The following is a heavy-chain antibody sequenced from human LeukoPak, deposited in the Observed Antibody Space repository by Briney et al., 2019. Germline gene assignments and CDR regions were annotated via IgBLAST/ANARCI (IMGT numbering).Heavy chain of an antibody. D-gene: IGHD3-22*01. J-gene: IGHJ4*02. CDR3: AKALNYYDSSGCDY. Sequence: GGSLRLSCAASGFTVSSNYISWVRQAPGKGLEWVSVIYSGGSTYYADSVKGRFTISRDNSKNTLYLQMNSLRAEDTAVYYCAKALNYYDSSGCDYWGQGTLVTVSS. CDR1: GFTVSSNY. V-gene: IGHV3-53*01. CDR2: IYSGGST.